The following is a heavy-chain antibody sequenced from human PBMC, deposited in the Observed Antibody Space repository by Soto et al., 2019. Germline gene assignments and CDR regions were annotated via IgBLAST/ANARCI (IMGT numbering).Heavy chain of an antibody. Sequence: GGSLRLSCEGSGFTFSSYEMNWVRQAPGKGLEWISYISTSSGAIFYADSVKGRFTISRDNSKNSLYLQMNSLRAEDTAVYYCARHRTSILADITYFFDYWGQGTPVTVSS. CDR2: ISTSSGAI. V-gene: IGHV3-48*03. J-gene: IGHJ4*02. CDR1: GFTFSSYE. CDR3: ARHRTSILADITYFFDY. D-gene: IGHD3-3*02.